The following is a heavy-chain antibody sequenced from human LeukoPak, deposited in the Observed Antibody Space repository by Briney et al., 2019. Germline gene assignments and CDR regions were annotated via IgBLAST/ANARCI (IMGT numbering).Heavy chain of an antibody. J-gene: IGHJ4*02. D-gene: IGHD6-19*01. V-gene: IGHV3-30-3*01. Sequence: GKSLRLSCAASGFTFSGYPIHWVRQAPGKGLEWVAVISYDGSNKYYADSVKGRFTISRDNSKNTLYLQMNSLRAEDTAVYYCARGPRGSGWYGDSWGQGTLVTVSS. CDR3: ARGPRGSGWYGDS. CDR1: GFTFSGYP. CDR2: ISYDGSNK.